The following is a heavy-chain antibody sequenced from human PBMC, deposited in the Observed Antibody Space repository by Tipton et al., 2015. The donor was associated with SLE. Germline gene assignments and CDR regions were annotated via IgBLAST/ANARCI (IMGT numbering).Heavy chain of an antibody. V-gene: IGHV4-59*01. CDR2: SSYSGST. J-gene: IGHJ4*02. CDR3: ARQVAQGTWALDY. D-gene: IGHD5-12*01. CDR1: GASICFFF. Sequence: TLSLTCTVSGASICFFFWSWVRQPPGTRLEWIAYSSYSGSTNYNTSLKSRVSISIDTSKNQFSLKVSSVTAADTAVYYCARQVAQGTWALDYWGQGTLVTVSS.